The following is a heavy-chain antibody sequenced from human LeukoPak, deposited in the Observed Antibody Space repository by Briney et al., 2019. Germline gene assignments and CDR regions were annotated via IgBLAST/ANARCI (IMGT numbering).Heavy chain of an antibody. CDR1: GGSISSYY. V-gene: IGHV4-59*12. Sequence: SETLSLTCTVSGGSISSYYWSWIRQPPGKGLEWIGYTYYSGSTYYNPSLKSRVTISVDTSKNQFSLKLTSVTAADTAVYYCARDTRIGYYDSGSHFDYWGQGTLVTVSS. CDR2: TYYSGST. CDR3: ARDTRIGYYDSGSHFDY. J-gene: IGHJ4*02. D-gene: IGHD3-10*01.